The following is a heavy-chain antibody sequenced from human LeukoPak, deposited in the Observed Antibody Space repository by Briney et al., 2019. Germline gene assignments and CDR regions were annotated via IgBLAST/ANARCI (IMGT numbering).Heavy chain of an antibody. CDR2: INPSGGST. J-gene: IGHJ4*02. V-gene: IGHV1-46*01. CDR1: GYTFTSYY. CDR3: ARDPLNYDTFPAFDY. D-gene: IGHD3-9*01. Sequence: ASVKVSCKASGYTFTSYYMHWVRQAPGQGLEWMGIINPSGGSTSYAQKFQGRVTMTRDTSTSTVYMELSSLRSEDTAVYYCARDPLNYDTFPAFDYWGQGTLVTVSS.